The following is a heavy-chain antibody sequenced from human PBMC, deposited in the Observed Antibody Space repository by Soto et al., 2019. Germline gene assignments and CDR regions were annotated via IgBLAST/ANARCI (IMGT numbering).Heavy chain of an antibody. Sequence: SETLSLTCTVSGGTISISTYYWGWNRQPPGKGLEWIGSIYYSGITYYNPSLKSRVTISVDTSKNQFSLKLRSVTAADTAVYYCARRSSNTFDIWGQGTMVTVSS. J-gene: IGHJ3*02. CDR2: IYYSGIT. V-gene: IGHV4-39*01. CDR3: ARRSSNTFDI. CDR1: GGTISISTYY.